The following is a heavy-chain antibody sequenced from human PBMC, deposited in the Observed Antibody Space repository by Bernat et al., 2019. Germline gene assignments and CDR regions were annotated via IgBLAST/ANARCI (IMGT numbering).Heavy chain of an antibody. D-gene: IGHD6-19*01. CDR2: IWYDGSNK. Sequence: QVQLVESGGGVVQPGTSLRLSCAASGFSFSGYGMHWVRQAPGKGLEWVTVIWYDGSNKYYADSVKGRFTISRDNSKNTLFLQMNSLRAEDTAVYYCARVGSGWSVDYWGQGTLVTVSS. J-gene: IGHJ4*02. CDR3: ARVGSGWSVDY. V-gene: IGHV3-33*01. CDR1: GFSFSGYG.